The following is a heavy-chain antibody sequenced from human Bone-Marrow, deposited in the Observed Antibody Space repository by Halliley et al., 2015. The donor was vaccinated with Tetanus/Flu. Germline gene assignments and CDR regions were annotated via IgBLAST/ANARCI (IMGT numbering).Heavy chain of an antibody. Sequence: VQLVQSGAEVKQPGESPTISCQASGYRFNDYWIAWVRQKPGKGLESMGVITPFDSDTRYTPSFEGQVSISADKSTNTAYLQWRSLRASDTAIYYCARHKRVGATFPFDSWGQGTLVAVSS. D-gene: IGHD1-26*01. CDR3: ARHKRVGATFPFDS. CDR1: GYRFNDYW. J-gene: IGHJ4*02. V-gene: IGHV5-51*03. CDR2: ITPFDSDT.